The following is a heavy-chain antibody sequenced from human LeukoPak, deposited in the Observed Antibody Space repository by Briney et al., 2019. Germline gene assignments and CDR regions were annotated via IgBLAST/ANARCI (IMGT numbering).Heavy chain of an antibody. J-gene: IGHJ3*02. Sequence: ASVKVSCKASGYTFTSYAMNWVRQAPGQGLEWMGGIIPIFGTANYAQKFQGRVTITADKSTSTAYMELSSLRSEDTAVYYCARCIAVADRNAFDIWGQGTMVTVSS. V-gene: IGHV1-69*06. D-gene: IGHD6-19*01. CDR3: ARCIAVADRNAFDI. CDR1: GYTFTSYA. CDR2: IIPIFGTA.